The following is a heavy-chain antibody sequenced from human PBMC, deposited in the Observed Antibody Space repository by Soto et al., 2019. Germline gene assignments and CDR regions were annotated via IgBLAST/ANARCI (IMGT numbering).Heavy chain of an antibody. CDR2: ISSSGANT. CDR3: AKGTVDY. J-gene: IGHJ4*02. Sequence: GGSLRLSCAVSGLTFSNYGMTWVRQAPGKGLEWVSDISSSGANTYYADAVKGRFTISRDNSKNTLFLQMNSLRADDTAVYYCAKGTVDYWGLGTLVTVSS. V-gene: IGHV3-23*01. CDR1: GLTFSNYG.